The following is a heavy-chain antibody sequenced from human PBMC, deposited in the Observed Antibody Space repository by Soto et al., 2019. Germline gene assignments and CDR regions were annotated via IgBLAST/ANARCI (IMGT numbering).Heavy chain of an antibody. J-gene: IGHJ6*02. D-gene: IGHD3-22*01. V-gene: IGHV4-61*01. CDR1: GGSVSSGSYY. Sequence: SETLSLTCTVSGGSVSSGSYYWSWIRQPPGKGLEWIGYIYYSGSTNYNPSLKSRVTISVDTSKNQFSLKLSSVTAADTAVYYCARLTINYYDSSGYSSSSYYYYGMDVRGQGTTVTVSS. CDR3: ARLTINYYDSSGYSSSSYYYYGMDV. CDR2: IYYSGST.